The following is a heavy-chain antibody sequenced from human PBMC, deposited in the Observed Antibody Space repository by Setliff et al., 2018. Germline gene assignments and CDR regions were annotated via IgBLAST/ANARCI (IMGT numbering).Heavy chain of an antibody. CDR1: GGSISSGDYY. Sequence: SETLSLTCTVSGGSISSGDYYWSWIRQPPGKGLEWIGYIYYSGSTYYNPSLKSRVTISMDTSKNQFSLKVSSVTAADTAVYYCAKGRGEMDSWGQGILVTVSS. V-gene: IGHV4-30-4*08. J-gene: IGHJ4*02. CDR3: AKGRGEMDS. CDR2: IYYSGST. D-gene: IGHD3-10*01.